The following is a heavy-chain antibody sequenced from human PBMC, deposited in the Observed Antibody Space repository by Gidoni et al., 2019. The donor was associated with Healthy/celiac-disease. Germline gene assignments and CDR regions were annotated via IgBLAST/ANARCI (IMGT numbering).Heavy chain of an antibody. CDR3: ARDGLWGYYGMDV. J-gene: IGHJ6*02. CDR1: GVTFSSYG. V-gene: IGHV3-33*01. Sequence: QVQLVESGGGVVQPGRSLRLSCAASGVTFSSYGMHWVRQAPGKGLEWVAVIWYDGSNKYYADSVKGRFTISRDNSKNTLYLQMNSLRAEDTAVYYCARDGLWGYYGMDVWGQGTTVTVSS. D-gene: IGHD7-27*01. CDR2: IWYDGSNK.